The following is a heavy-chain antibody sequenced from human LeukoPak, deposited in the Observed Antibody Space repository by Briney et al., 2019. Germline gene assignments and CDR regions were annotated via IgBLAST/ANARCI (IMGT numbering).Heavy chain of an antibody. CDR2: INSDGSST. CDR3: ARGPMVRDPIRGYYYYMDV. D-gene: IGHD3-10*01. V-gene: IGHV3-74*01. CDR1: GFTFSSYW. Sequence: GGSLRLSCAASGFTFSSYWMHWVRQAPGKGLVWVSRINSDGSSTSYADSVKGRFTISRDNFKNTLYLQMNSLRAEDTAVYYCARGPMVRDPIRGYYYYMDVWGKGTTVTISS. J-gene: IGHJ6*03.